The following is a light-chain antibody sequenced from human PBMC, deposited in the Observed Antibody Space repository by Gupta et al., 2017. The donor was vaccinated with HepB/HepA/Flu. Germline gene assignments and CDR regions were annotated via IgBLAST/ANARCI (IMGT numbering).Light chain of an antibody. CDR3: CSYAGTLYV. J-gene: IGLJ1*01. V-gene: IGLV2-11*01. CDR1: SSDVGGYNR. Sequence: QSALTQPRSVSGSPGQSVTTSCTGTSSDVGGYNRVSWYQQHPGKAPKVMIHDVTERPSGVPNRFSGSKSGNTASLTISGLQAEDEADYYCCSYAGTLYVFGSGTRVTVL. CDR2: DVT.